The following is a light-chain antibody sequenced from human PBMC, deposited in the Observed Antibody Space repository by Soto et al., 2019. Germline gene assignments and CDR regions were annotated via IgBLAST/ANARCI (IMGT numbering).Light chain of an antibody. J-gene: IGKJ5*01. CDR2: GAS. Sequence: EIVLTQSPGTLPLSPEERATLSCRASQSIGSSYLAWYQQKPGQAPRLLIYGASTRATGIPDRFSGSGSGTDFTLTINRVAPEDFAVYYCQQYVSLPITFGQGTRLEIK. CDR1: QSIGSSY. CDR3: QQYVSLPIT. V-gene: IGKV3-20*01.